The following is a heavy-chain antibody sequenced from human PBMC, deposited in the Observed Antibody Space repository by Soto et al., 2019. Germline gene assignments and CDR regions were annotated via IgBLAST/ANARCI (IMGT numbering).Heavy chain of an antibody. Sequence: GGSLRLSCATSRFTFSNYGMHWVRQAPGKGLEWVAVISYDGSDKYYADSVKGRFTISRDNSKNTLYLQMNSLRAEDTAVYYCAIDRARIQPLSYYGMDVWGQGTTVTVSS. J-gene: IGHJ6*02. CDR1: RFTFSNYG. D-gene: IGHD5-18*01. CDR3: AIDRARIQPLSYYGMDV. CDR2: ISYDGSDK. V-gene: IGHV3-30*03.